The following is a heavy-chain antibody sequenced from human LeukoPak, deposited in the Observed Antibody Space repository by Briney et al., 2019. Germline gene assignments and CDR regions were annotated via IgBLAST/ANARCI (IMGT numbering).Heavy chain of an antibody. CDR3: ARVWRGIITMVRGVMDYYGMDV. CDR2: INAGNGNT. D-gene: IGHD3-10*01. Sequence: ASVKVSCKASGYTFTSYAMHWVRQAPGQRLEWMGWINAGNGNTKYSQKFRGRVTITRDTSASTAYMELSSLRSEDTAVYYCARVWRGIITMVRGVMDYYGMDVWGQGTTVTVSS. V-gene: IGHV1-3*01. J-gene: IGHJ6*02. CDR1: GYTFTSYA.